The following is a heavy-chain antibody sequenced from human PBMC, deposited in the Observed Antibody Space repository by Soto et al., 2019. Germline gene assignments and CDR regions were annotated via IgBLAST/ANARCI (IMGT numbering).Heavy chain of an antibody. V-gene: IGHV4-30-4*01. J-gene: IGHJ4*02. CDR3: ARLERRWYYFDY. Sequence: SETLSLTCTVSDGSISSGGYYWSWIRQPPRKGLEWIGYIYYSGSTYYNPTLKSRVTISVDTSKNQFSLKLSSVTAAYTALYYCARLERRWYYFDYWGQGTLVTVSS. D-gene: IGHD1-1*01. CDR2: IYYSGST. CDR1: DGSISSGGYY.